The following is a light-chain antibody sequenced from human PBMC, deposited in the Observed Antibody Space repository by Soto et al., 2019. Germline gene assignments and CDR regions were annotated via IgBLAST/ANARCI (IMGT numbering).Light chain of an antibody. CDR1: QTIGTY. CDR3: QQSFNLPRT. CDR2: ASS. Sequence: IQMTKSPSSLSASVGDRISITCRASQTIGTYLNWYQQIPGKAPKLLIYASSSLQTGVPSRFSGSGSGTHVTLTINSLQPEDFGTYYCQQSFNLPRTFGPGTRVETK. V-gene: IGKV1-39*01. J-gene: IGKJ1*01.